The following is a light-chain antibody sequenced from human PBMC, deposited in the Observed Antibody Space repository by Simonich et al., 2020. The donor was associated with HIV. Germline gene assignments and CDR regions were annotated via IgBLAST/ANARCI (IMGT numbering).Light chain of an antibody. J-gene: IGKJ1*01. CDR2: AAS. V-gene: IGKV1-39*01. CDR3: QQSYSTPQT. CDR1: QSITNY. Sequence: DIQMTQSPSSLSASVGDRVTITCRASQSITNYLNWYQQKPGEAPKLLIFAASSLQSGVSSRFSGSGSGTDFTLTISRLQPEDFATYYCQQSYSTPQTFGQGTKVEIK.